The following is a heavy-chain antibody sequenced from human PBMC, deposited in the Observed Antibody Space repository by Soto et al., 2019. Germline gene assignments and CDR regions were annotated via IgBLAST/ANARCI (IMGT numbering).Heavy chain of an antibody. CDR2: INPKSGLT. V-gene: IGHV1-2*02. Sequence: QVQLVQSGAEAKKPGASVKVSCKASGYNFTDYYIHWVRLAPGQGLDLMGWINPKSGLTSHAQNFRGRVTMTRDTSISTVYMELNRLTSDDRAIYYCARRDRSGSFDYWGQGTQVTVSS. CDR1: GYNFTDYY. D-gene: IGHD5-12*01. CDR3: ARRDRSGSFDY. J-gene: IGHJ4*02.